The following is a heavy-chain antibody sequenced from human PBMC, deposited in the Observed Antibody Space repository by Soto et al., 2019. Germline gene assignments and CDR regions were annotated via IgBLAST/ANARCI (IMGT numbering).Heavy chain of an antibody. J-gene: IGHJ6*02. CDR1: GFTFSSYW. V-gene: IGHV3-7*03. CDR2: IKQDGSEK. CDR3: AREGVPDFTEYYSGMDV. Sequence: EVQLVETGGGLVQPGGSLRLSCAASGFTFSSYWMSWVRQAPGKGLEWVANIKQDGSEKYYVDSVKGRFTISRDNAKNSLDLQMNSLRAEDTAVYYCAREGVPDFTEYYSGMDVWGQGTTVTVSS. D-gene: IGHD2-2*01.